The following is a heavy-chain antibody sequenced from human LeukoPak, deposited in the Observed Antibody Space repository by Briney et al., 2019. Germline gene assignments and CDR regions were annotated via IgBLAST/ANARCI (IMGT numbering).Heavy chain of an antibody. Sequence: SETLSLTCTVSGGSISSYYWSWIRQPPGEGLEWIGYIYYSGSTNYNPSHKSRVTISVDTSKNQFSLKLSSVTAADTAVYYCARGYSGSYGRFDFWGQGTLVTVSS. J-gene: IGHJ4*02. D-gene: IGHD1-26*01. CDR1: GGSISSYY. CDR2: IYYSGST. CDR3: ARGYSGSYGRFDF. V-gene: IGHV4-59*01.